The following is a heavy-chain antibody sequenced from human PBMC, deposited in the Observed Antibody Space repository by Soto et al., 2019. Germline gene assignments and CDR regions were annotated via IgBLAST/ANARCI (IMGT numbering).Heavy chain of an antibody. D-gene: IGHD3-22*01. J-gene: IGHJ4*02. CDR2: ISWNSGSI. V-gene: IGHV3-9*01. Sequence: EVQLVESGGGLVQSGRSLRLSCAASGFTFDDYAMHWVRQAPGKGLEWVSSISWNSGSIAYADSVKGRFTISRDNAKNSLFLQMSSLRPEDTALYYCAKALYSDSSGYYYFDYWGQGTLVTVSS. CDR3: AKALYSDSSGYYYFDY. CDR1: GFTFDDYA.